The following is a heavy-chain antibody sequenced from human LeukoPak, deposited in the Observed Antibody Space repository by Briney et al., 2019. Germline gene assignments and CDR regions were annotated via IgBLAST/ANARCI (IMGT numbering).Heavy chain of an antibody. CDR2: IKSKTDGGTT. Sequence: MAGGSLRLSCAASGFTFSNARMTWVRQAPWKGLEWVGRIKSKTDGGTTDYAAPVKGRFTISRDDSKNTLYLQMNSLKTEDTAVYYCTTDMETDAFDIWGQGTMVTVSS. CDR3: TTDMETDAFDI. CDR1: GFTFSNAR. J-gene: IGHJ3*02. V-gene: IGHV3-15*01. D-gene: IGHD3-3*01.